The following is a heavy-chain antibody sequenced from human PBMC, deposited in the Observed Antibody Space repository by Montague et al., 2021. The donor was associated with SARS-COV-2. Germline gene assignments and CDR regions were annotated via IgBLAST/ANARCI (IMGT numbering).Heavy chain of an antibody. CDR3: ARVVRYYDFWSGYTEYYYGMDV. Sequence: SETLSLTCTVSGDSISSYFWSWIRQPPGKELEWIGSIYYSGTTNXSPSLKSRVTISVDTSKNQFSLTLSSVTAADTAVYYCARVVRYYDFWSGYTEYYYGMDVWGQGTTVTVSS. J-gene: IGHJ6*02. V-gene: IGHV4-59*12. D-gene: IGHD3-3*01. CDR1: GDSISSYF. CDR2: IYYSGTT.